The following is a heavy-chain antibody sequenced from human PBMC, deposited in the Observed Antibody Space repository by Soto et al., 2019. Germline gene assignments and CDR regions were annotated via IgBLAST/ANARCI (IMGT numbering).Heavy chain of an antibody. Sequence: PGGSLRLSCAASGFTFSSYWMSWVRQAPGKGLEWVGHIESKTDGRKAHHTAPVQGRFTISRDDSANTLYLQMNSLTVEDTAVYYCTTWSYSFDYWGRGALVTVSS. CDR3: TTWSYSFDY. CDR2: IESKTDGRKA. J-gene: IGHJ4*02. CDR1: GFTFSSYW. V-gene: IGHV3-15*04. D-gene: IGHD2-8*02.